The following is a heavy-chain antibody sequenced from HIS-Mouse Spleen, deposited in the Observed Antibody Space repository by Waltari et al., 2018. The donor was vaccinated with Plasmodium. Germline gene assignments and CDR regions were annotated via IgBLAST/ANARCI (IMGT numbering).Heavy chain of an antibody. J-gene: IGHJ4*02. Sequence: QLQLQESGPGLVKPSETLSLTCTVSGGSISSSSYYWGWIRQPPGKGLVWIGSIYYSGSTYYNPSLKSRVTISVDTSKNQFSLKLSSVTAADTAVYYCARDRITGTSYFDYWGQGTLVTVSS. CDR3: ARDRITGTSYFDY. V-gene: IGHV4-39*07. CDR1: GGSISSSSYY. D-gene: IGHD1-7*01. CDR2: IYYSGST.